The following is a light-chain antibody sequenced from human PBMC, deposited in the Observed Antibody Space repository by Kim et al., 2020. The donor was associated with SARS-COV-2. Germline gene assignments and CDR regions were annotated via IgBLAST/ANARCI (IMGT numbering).Light chain of an antibody. CDR2: DAS. CDR3: QEYDSAPWA. Sequence: AAGEDRVNITYRASQDISNCLAWFQLKPGKAPKLLIYDASDLQPGIPTRFSGGGTGTDFALTVTSLRPEDVATYYCQEYDSAPWAFGQGTKVDIK. V-gene: IGKV1-27*01. J-gene: IGKJ1*01. CDR1: QDISNC.